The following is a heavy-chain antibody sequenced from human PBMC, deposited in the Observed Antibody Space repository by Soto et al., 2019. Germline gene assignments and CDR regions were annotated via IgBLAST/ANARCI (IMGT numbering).Heavy chain of an antibody. CDR2: ISWNSGSI. Sequence: EVQLVESGGGLVQPGRSLRLSCAASGFTFDDYAMQWVRRAPGKGLEWVSGISWNSGSIDHADSVKGRFTISRDNAKNSLYLQMNSLRAEDTAFYYCAKDKEPRYYFGSGRGAFDIWGQGTMVTVSS. CDR3: AKDKEPRYYFGSGRGAFDI. CDR1: GFTFDDYA. J-gene: IGHJ3*02. D-gene: IGHD3-10*01. V-gene: IGHV3-9*01.